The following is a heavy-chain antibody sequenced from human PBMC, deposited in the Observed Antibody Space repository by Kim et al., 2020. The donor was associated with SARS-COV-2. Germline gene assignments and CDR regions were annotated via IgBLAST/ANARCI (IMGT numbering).Heavy chain of an antibody. D-gene: IGHD2-2*02. CDR1: GYTFTGYY. J-gene: IGHJ4*02. V-gene: IGHV1-2*02. Sequence: ASVKVSCKASGYTFTGYYMHWVRQAPGQGLEWMGWINPNSGGTNYAQKFQGRVTMTRDTSISTAYMELSRLRSDDTAVYYCARVGRPVIVVVPAAIRSNWNYLGYWGQGTLVTVSS. CDR3: ARVGRPVIVVVPAAIRSNWNYLGY. CDR2: INPNSGGT.